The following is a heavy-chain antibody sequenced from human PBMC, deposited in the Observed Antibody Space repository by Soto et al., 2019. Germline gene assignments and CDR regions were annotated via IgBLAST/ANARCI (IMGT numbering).Heavy chain of an antibody. D-gene: IGHD3-3*01. CDR1: GFTFSSYA. CDR2: ISYDGSNK. CDR3: ARDLYYYDFWSGTSDYYYYGMDV. J-gene: IGHJ6*02. V-gene: IGHV3-30-3*01. Sequence: GGSLRLSCAASGFTFSSYAMHWVRQAPGKGLEWVAVISYDGSNKYYADSVKGRFTISRDNSKNTLYLQMNSLRAEDTAVYYCARDLYYYDFWSGTSDYYYYGMDVWGQGTTVTVSS.